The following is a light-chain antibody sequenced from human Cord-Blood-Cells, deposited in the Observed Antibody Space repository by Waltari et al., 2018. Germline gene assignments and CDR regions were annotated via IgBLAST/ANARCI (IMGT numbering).Light chain of an antibody. J-gene: IGLJ3*02. CDR3: SSYTSSSNWV. CDR1: SSDVGGYNY. CDR2: DVS. V-gene: IGLV2-14*01. Sequence: QSALTQPASVSGSPGQSITISCTGTSSDVGGYNYVSWYQQHPGKAPKLMIYDVSKRPSGVSKRFSGSKSGNTASLTSSGLQAEDEADYYCSSYTSSSNWVFGGGTKLTVL.